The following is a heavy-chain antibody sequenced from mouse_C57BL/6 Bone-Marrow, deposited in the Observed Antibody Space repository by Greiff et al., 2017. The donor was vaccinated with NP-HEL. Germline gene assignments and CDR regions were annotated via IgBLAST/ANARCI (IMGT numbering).Heavy chain of an antibody. CDR2: IYPGSGNT. CDR3: AREGYYGSSFYWYFDV. V-gene: IGHV1-76*01. Sequence: VQLQQSGAELVRPGASVKLSCKASGYTFTDYYINWVKQRPGQGLEWIARIYPGSGNTYYNEKFKGKATLTAEKSSSTAYMQLSSLTSEDSAVYFCAREGYYGSSFYWYFDVWGTGTTVTVSS. J-gene: IGHJ1*03. D-gene: IGHD1-1*01. CDR1: GYTFTDYY.